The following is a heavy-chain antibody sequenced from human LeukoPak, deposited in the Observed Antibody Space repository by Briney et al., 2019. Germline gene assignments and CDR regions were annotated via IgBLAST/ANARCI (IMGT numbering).Heavy chain of an antibody. CDR3: VAYPRYCSSANCYYSLDY. CDR1: GYNFKSYW. CDR2: IFPGESDS. J-gene: IGHJ4*02. Sequence: GESLKISCKGSGYNFKSYWIGWVPQMPGKGLEWMGIIFPGESDSRYSPSFQGQVTISADKSISTAYLQWSSLKASDTAMYYCVAYPRYCSSANCYYSLDYWGQGTLVTVSS. V-gene: IGHV5-51*01. D-gene: IGHD2-2*01.